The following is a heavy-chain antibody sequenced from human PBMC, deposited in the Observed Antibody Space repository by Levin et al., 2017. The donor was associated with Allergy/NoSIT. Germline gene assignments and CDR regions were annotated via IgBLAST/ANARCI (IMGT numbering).Heavy chain of an antibody. CDR2: ISYDGSNK. CDR3: AKDRSSAWYFDL. CDR1: GFTFSSYG. J-gene: IGHJ2*01. D-gene: IGHD6-13*01. V-gene: IGHV3-30*18. Sequence: HPGGSLRLSCAASGFTFSSYGMHWVRQAPGKGLEWVAVISYDGSNKYYADSVKGRFTISRDNSKNTLYLQMNSLRAEDTAVYYCAKDRSSAWYFDLWGRGTLVTVSS.